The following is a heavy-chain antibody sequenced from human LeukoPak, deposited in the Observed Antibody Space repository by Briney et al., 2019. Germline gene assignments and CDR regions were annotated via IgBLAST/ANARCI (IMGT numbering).Heavy chain of an antibody. V-gene: IGHV4-34*01. J-gene: IGHJ6*03. D-gene: IGHD3-3*01. CDR3: ARGPKYYDFWSSKRTGYYYYYYMDV. CDR1: GGSFSGYY. CDR2: INHSGST. Sequence: SETLCLTCAAYGGSFSGYYWSWIRQPPGKGLEWIGEINHSGSTNYNPSLKSRVTISVDTSKNQFSLKLSSVTAADTAVYYCARGPKYYDFWSSKRTGYYYYYYMDVWGKGTTVTVSS.